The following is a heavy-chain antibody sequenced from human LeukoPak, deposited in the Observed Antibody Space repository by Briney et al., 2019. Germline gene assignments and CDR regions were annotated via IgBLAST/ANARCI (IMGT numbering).Heavy chain of an antibody. CDR2: IYHSGST. CDR3: ARAGSSGWPYYYYYMDV. D-gene: IGHD6-19*01. V-gene: IGHV4-39*07. J-gene: IGHJ6*03. Sequence: PSETLSHTCTVSGDSVTSRSHYWGWIRQPPGKGLEWIGGIYHSGSTYYNPSLKSRVTISVDTSKNQFSLKLSSVTAADTAVYYCARAGSSGWPYYYYYMDVWGKGTTVTVSS. CDR1: GDSVTSRSHY.